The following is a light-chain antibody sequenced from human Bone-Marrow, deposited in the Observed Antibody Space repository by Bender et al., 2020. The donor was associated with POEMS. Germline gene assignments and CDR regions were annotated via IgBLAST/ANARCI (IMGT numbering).Light chain of an antibody. Sequence: QSVLTQPPSVSGTPGQRVTISCSGSRSNIGSNTVTWYQQLPGTAPKLLIQDNTNRPSGVPARFSASKSGASASLAIAGLQAEDEADYYCSSQTSHSLLIFGGGTTLTVL. CDR3: SSQTSHSLLI. J-gene: IGLJ2*01. CDR2: DNT. V-gene: IGLV1-44*01. CDR1: RSNIGSNT.